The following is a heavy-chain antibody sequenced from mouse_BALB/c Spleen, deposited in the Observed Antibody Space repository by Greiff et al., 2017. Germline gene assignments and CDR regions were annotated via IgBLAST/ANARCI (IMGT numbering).Heavy chain of an antibody. CDR2: IYPGSGST. V-gene: IGHV1-55*01. CDR3: ARDYRYDGFDY. D-gene: IGHD2-14*01. CDR1: GYNFTSYW. J-gene: IGHJ2*01. Sequence: VQLQQPGAELVKPGTSVKLSCTASGYNFTSYWINWVKLRPGQGLEWIGDIYPGSGSTNYNEKFKSKATLTVDTSSSTAYMQLSSLASEDSALYYCARDYRYDGFDYWGQGTTLTVSS.